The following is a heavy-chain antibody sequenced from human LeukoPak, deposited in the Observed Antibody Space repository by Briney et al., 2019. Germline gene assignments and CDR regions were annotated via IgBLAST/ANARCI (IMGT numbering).Heavy chain of an antibody. J-gene: IGHJ3*02. CDR1: GYTLTSYG. CDR3: ARSIIAAAGTPGAFDI. CDR2: ISGYNGNT. Sequence: ASVKVSCKASGYTLTSYGISWVRQAPGQGLEWMGWISGYNGNTNYAQKLQGRVTMTTDTSTSTAYMELRSLRSEDTAMYYCARSIIAAAGTPGAFDIWGQGTMVTVSS. D-gene: IGHD6-13*01. V-gene: IGHV1-18*01.